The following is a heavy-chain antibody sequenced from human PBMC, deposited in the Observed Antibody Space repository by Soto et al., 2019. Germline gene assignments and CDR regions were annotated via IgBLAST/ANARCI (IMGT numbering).Heavy chain of an antibody. J-gene: IGHJ4*02. V-gene: IGHV2-5*02. CDR1: GFSLSTSGVG. Sequence: QITLKESGPTLVKPTQTLTLTCTFSGFSLSTSGVGVGWIRQPPGKALEWLALIYWDDDKRYSPSLKSRLTTTKDTSKTQVVLTMSNMDPVDTATYYCAHRLEIAVTASLDSWGQGTLVTVSS. CDR3: AHRLEIAVTASLDS. D-gene: IGHD6-19*01. CDR2: IYWDDDK.